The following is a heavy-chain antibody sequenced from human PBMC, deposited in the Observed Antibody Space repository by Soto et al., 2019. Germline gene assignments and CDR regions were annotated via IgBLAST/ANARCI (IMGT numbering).Heavy chain of an antibody. Sequence: SVKVSCKASGGTFSSYTISWVRQAPGQGLEWMGRIIPILGIANYAQKFQGRVTITADKSTSTAYMELSSLRSEDTAVYYCAREYSSSSESEDYYYYMDVWGKGTTVTVSS. J-gene: IGHJ6*03. CDR3: AREYSSSSESEDYYYYMDV. CDR1: GGTFSSYT. D-gene: IGHD6-6*01. V-gene: IGHV1-69*02. CDR2: IIPILGIA.